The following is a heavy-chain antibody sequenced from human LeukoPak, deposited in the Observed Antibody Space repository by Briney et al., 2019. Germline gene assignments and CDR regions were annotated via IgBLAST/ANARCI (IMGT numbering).Heavy chain of an antibody. J-gene: IGHJ5*02. CDR3: AREINGGNSWYPNWFDP. D-gene: IGHD6-13*01. CDR2: IYSGGST. V-gene: IGHV3-66*01. CDR1: GFTVSSNY. Sequence: GGSLRLPCAASGFTVSSNYMSWVRQAPGKGLEWVSVIYSGGSTYYADSVKGRFTISRDNSKNTLYLQMNSLRAEDTAVYYCAREINGGNSWYPNWFDPWGQGTLVTVSS.